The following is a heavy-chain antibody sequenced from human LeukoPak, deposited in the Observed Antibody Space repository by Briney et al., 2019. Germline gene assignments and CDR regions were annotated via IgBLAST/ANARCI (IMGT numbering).Heavy chain of an antibody. D-gene: IGHD3-3*01. CDR3: ARLGWSGYYINWFDP. J-gene: IGHJ5*02. CDR2: IYYSGST. Sequence: SETLSLTCTVSGGSISSSSYYWGWIRQPPGKGLEWIGSIYYSGSTYYNPSLKSRVTISVDTSKNQFSLKLSSVPAADTAVYYCARLGWSGYYINWFDPWGQGTLVTVSS. CDR1: GGSISSSSYY. V-gene: IGHV4-39*01.